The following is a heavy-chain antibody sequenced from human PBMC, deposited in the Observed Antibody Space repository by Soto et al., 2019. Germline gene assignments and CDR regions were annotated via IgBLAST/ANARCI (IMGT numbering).Heavy chain of an antibody. CDR2: IYHSVST. V-gene: IGHV4-38-2*01. Sequence: SETLSLTCAVSGYSISSGYYWGWIRQPPGKGLEWIGSIYHSVSTYYNPSLKSRVTISVDTSKNQFSLKLSSVTAADTAVYYCARGGDIVVVPAAIHYGMDVWGQGTTVTV. CDR3: ARGGDIVVVPAAIHYGMDV. CDR1: GYSISSGYY. D-gene: IGHD2-2*01. J-gene: IGHJ6*02.